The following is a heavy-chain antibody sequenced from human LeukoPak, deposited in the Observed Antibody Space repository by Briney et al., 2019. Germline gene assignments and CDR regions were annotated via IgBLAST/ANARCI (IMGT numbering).Heavy chain of an antibody. CDR2: IYYSGST. Sequence: SETLSLTCAVYGGSFSGYYWSWMRQPPGKGLEWIGYIYYSGSTNYNPSLKSRVTISVDTSKNQFSLKLSSVTAADTAVYYCAREVGGSFDYWGQGTLVTVSS. J-gene: IGHJ4*02. CDR3: AREVGGSFDY. V-gene: IGHV4-59*01. D-gene: IGHD3-16*01. CDR1: GGSFSGYY.